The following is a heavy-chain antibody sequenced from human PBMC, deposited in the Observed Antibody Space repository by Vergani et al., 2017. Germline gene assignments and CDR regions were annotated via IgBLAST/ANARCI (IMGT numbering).Heavy chain of an antibody. Sequence: QVQLQESGPGLVKPSQTLSLTCTVSGGSISSGSYYWSWIRQPAGKGLEWIGRIYTSGSTNYNPSLKSRVTISVDTSKNQFSLKLSSVTAADTAVYYCARGLKCSSTSCYPYFDYWGQGTTVTVSS. J-gene: IGHJ4*03. CDR2: IYTSGST. D-gene: IGHD2-2*01. CDR3: ARGLKCSSTSCYPYFDY. V-gene: IGHV4-61*02. CDR1: GGSISSGSYY.